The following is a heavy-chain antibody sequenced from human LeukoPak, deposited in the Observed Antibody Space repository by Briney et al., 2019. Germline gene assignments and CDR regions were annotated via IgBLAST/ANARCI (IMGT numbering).Heavy chain of an antibody. CDR3: ARTDYYDSSGYPSDAFDI. V-gene: IGHV1-69*05. CDR2: IIPIFGTA. Sequence: SVKVSCKASGGTSSSYAISWVRQAPGQGLEWMGGIIPIFGTANYAQKFQGRVTITTDESTSTAYMELSSLRSEDTAVYYCARTDYYDSSGYPSDAFDIWGQGTMVTVSS. D-gene: IGHD3-22*01. J-gene: IGHJ3*02. CDR1: GGTSSSYA.